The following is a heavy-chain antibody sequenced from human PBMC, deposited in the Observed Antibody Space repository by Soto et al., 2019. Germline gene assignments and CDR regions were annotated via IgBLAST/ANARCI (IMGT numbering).Heavy chain of an antibody. CDR1: GGSLNSYY. V-gene: IGHV4-59*01. CDR3: ARFSPPRKSYDSNPGWFDP. J-gene: IGHJ5*02. CDR2: VSSTGST. Sequence: SETLSLTCTVSGGSLNSYYWTWIRQSPGKGLEWIGYVSSTGSTNYNPSLKSRLTMSLDTSTNEVSLSLTSVTAADAAVYFCARFSPPRKSYDSNPGWFDPWGQGMMLTVSS. D-gene: IGHD3-22*01.